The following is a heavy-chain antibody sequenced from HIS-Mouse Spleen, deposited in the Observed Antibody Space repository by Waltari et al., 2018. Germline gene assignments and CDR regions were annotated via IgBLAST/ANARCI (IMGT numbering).Heavy chain of an antibody. CDR3: AKDKHHAFDY. V-gene: IGHV3-30*18. CDR2: ISYDGSNK. CDR1: GFTCSSYG. J-gene: IGHJ4*02. Sequence: QVQLVESGGGVVQPGRSLRLSSARLGFTCSSYGMSWVGQAPGKGLEWVAVISYDGSNKYYADSVKGRFTISRDNSKNTLYLQMNSLRAEDTAVYYCAKDKHHAFDYWGQGTLVTVSS.